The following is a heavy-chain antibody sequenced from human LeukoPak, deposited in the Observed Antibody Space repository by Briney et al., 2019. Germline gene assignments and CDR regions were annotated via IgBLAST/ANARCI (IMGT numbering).Heavy chain of an antibody. D-gene: IGHD6-19*01. Sequence: GGPLRLSCLTSGFTLSTNAMSWVRQAQGKGLEWISGISGCGASTYYADSVKGRFTISRDNSRNTLYLQMNSLRAEDTAVYYCARELSSGWTKLDHWGLGALVTVSS. V-gene: IGHV3-23*01. CDR1: GFTLSTNA. J-gene: IGHJ4*02. CDR3: ARELSSGWTKLDH. CDR2: ISGCGAST.